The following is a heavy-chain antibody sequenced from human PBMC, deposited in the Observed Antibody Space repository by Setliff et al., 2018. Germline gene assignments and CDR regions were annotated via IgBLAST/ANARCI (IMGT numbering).Heavy chain of an antibody. CDR3: ARDPPNVGYVTGRGYFYFGMAV. CDR1: GFTVSTSY. V-gene: IGHV3-66*01. Sequence: PGGSLRLSCAAPGFTVSTSYMSWVRQAPGKGLEWVSTIYSGGSIFYADSARGRFTISREPSKDTLSLQMDSLRVEDTAVYYCARDPPNVGYVTGRGYFYFGMAVWGHGNTVTVSS. CDR2: IYSGGSI. D-gene: IGHD3-10*01. J-gene: IGHJ6*02.